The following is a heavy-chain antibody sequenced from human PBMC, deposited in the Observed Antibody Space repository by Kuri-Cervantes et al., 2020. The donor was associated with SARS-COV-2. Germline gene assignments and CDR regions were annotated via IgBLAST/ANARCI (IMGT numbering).Heavy chain of an antibody. CDR1: GFTFSRST. Sequence: GGSLRLSCAASGFTFSRSTMHWVRQAPGKGLEWVALIWYDGSVEYYGDSVKGRFTISRDQAKNTLHLQMNSLRAEDTAVYYCAKVFQWFAVPAAIGAFDIWGQGTMVTVSS. V-gene: IGHV3-33*03. J-gene: IGHJ3*02. D-gene: IGHD2-2*02. CDR2: IWYDGSVE. CDR3: AKVFQWFAVPAAIGAFDI.